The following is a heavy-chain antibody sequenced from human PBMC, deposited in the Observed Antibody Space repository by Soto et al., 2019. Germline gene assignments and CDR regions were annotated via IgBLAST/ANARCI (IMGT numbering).Heavy chain of an antibody. CDR1: GGSFSGYY. CDR3: ATIPRYSSSWYYFDY. D-gene: IGHD6-13*01. Sequence: PSETLSLTCAVYGGSFSGYYWSWIRQPPGKGLEWIGEINHSGSTNYNPSLKSRVTISVGTSKNQFSLKLSSVTAADTAVYYCATIPRYSSSWYYFDYWGQGTLVTVSS. V-gene: IGHV4-34*01. CDR2: INHSGST. J-gene: IGHJ4*02.